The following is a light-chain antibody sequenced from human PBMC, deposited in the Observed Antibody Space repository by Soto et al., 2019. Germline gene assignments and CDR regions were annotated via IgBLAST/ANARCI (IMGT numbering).Light chain of an antibody. Sequence: ETVMTQSPATLSVSPGERATRSCRASQSISSNLAWFQQKPGQAPRLLIYDASTMATGFTARFSGSGSGTEFTLTISCLQSEDFATYYCQPYYSYPWTVGPGTQVEIK. CDR1: QSISSN. J-gene: IGKJ1*01. V-gene: IGKV3-15*01. CDR2: DAS. CDR3: QPYYSYPWT.